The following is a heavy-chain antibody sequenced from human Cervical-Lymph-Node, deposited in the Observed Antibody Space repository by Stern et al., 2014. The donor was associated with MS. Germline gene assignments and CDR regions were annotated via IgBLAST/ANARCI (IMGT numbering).Heavy chain of an antibody. V-gene: IGHV1-3*01. Sequence: QLVQSGAEVKKPGASVKVSCKASGYTFTSYAMHWVRQAPGQRLEAMGWINAGNGNTKYSQKFQGRVTITRDTSASTAYMELSSLRSEDTAVYYCARGGSGSSNRFMDVWGQGTTVTVSS. CDR3: ARGGSGSSNRFMDV. D-gene: IGHD6-19*01. J-gene: IGHJ6*02. CDR1: GYTFTSYA. CDR2: INAGNGNT.